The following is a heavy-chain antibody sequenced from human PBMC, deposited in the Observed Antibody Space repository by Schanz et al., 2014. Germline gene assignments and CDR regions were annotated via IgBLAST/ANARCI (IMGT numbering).Heavy chain of an antibody. CDR2: IIPVLAIA. J-gene: IGHJ4*02. CDR1: GGTFSRLT. D-gene: IGHD2-21*01. V-gene: IGHV1-69*08. Sequence: QVQLVQSGAEVKKPGSSVKVSCTASGGTFSRLTFSWVRQAPGQGLEWMGRIIPVLAIADYAQKFQDKVTITADTSTTTAYMELSGLRSEDTAVYYCARDRLECGAECYSVEVFEIWGQGTLVIVSS. CDR3: ARDRLECGAECYSVEVFEI.